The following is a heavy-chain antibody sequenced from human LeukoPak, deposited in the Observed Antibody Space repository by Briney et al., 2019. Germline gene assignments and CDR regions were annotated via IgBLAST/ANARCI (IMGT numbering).Heavy chain of an antibody. CDR2: FDPEDGET. V-gene: IGHV1-24*01. CDR3: ATDRCSYGYGFFDY. D-gene: IGHD5-18*01. CDR1: GYTLTELS. Sequence: ASVKVSCKVSGYTLTELSMHWVRQAPGKGLEWMGVFDPEDGETIYAHKFQGRVTMTEDTSTDTAYMELSSLRSEDTAVYYCATDRCSYGYGFFDYWGQGTLVTVSS. J-gene: IGHJ4*02.